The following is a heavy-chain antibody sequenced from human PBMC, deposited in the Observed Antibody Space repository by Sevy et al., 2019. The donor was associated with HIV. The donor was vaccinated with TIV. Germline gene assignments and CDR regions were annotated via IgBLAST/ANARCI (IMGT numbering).Heavy chain of an antibody. CDR3: ARVPSPGIAVAAQARSAFDI. CDR1: GFTFSSYA. V-gene: IGHV3-30-3*01. Sequence: GGSLRLSCAASGFTFSSYAMHWVRQAPGKGLEWVAVISYDGSNKYYADSVKGRFTISRDNSKNTLYLQMNSLRAEDTAMYYCARVPSPGIAVAAQARSAFDIWGQGTMVTVSS. CDR2: ISYDGSNK. D-gene: IGHD6-19*01. J-gene: IGHJ3*02.